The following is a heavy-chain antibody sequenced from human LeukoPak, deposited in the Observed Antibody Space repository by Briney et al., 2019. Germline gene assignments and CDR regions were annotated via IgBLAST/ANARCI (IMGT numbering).Heavy chain of an antibody. Sequence: GGSLRLSCAASGFTFSSYAMHWVRQAPGKGREWVAVISYDGSNKYYADSVKGRFTISRDNFKNTLYLQMNSLRAEDTAVYYCAREGEVVAASYYYYYYMDVWGKGTTVTVSS. J-gene: IGHJ6*03. CDR3: AREGEVVAASYYYYYYMDV. D-gene: IGHD2-15*01. V-gene: IGHV3-30-3*01. CDR1: GFTFSSYA. CDR2: ISYDGSNK.